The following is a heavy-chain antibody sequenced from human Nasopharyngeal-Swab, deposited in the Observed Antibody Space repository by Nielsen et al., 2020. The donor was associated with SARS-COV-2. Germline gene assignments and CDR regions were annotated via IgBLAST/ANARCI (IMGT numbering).Heavy chain of an antibody. V-gene: IGHV3-33*01. CDR1: GFTFSSYG. J-gene: IGHJ6*02. Sequence: SCAASGFTFSSYGMHWVRQAPGKGLEWVAVIWYDGSNKYYADSVKGRFTISRDNSKNTLYLQMNSLRAEDTAVYYCARDRAPRLYYYGMDVWGQGTTVTVSS. CDR2: IWYDGSNK. CDR3: ARDRAPRLYYYGMDV.